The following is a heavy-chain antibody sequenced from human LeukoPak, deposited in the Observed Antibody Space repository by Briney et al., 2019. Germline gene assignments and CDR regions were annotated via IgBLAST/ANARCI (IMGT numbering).Heavy chain of an antibody. J-gene: IGHJ5*02. V-gene: IGHV4-39*07. CDR3: ARDFWSDHSWFDP. Sequence: PSETLSLTRTVSGGSISSSSYYWGWSRQPPGKGLEWIGSIYYSGNTYYNPSLKSRVTMSVDTSKNHSYLRLTSVTAADTAVYYCARDFWSDHSWFDPWGQGTLVTVSS. CDR2: IYYSGNT. D-gene: IGHD3-3*01. CDR1: GGSISSSSYY.